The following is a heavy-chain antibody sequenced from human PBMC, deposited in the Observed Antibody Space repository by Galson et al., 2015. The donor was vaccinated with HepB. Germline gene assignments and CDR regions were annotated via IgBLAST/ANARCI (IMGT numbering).Heavy chain of an antibody. J-gene: IGHJ6*02. Sequence: SVKVSCKASGGTFSSYAISWVRQAPGQGLEWMGGIIPIFGTANYAQKFQGRVTITADESTSTAYMELNSLRSEDTAVYYCARDSISYYDFWSGPYYYYCYGMDVWGQGTTVTVSS. D-gene: IGHD3-3*01. CDR2: IIPIFGTA. CDR3: ARDSISYYDFWSGPYYYYCYGMDV. V-gene: IGHV1-69*13. CDR1: GGTFSSYA.